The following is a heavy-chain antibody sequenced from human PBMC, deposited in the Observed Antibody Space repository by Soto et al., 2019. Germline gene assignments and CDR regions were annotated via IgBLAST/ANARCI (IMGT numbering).Heavy chain of an antibody. J-gene: IGHJ5*02. V-gene: IGHV3-23*01. D-gene: IGHD3-16*01. Sequence: EVQLLETRGGLVQPGGSLRLSCAASGFTFSSFAMSWVRQAPGKGLEWVSAMSASGGSTYYADSVKGRFTISRDTSKNSLYLRMNSLRADDTAVYYCAKGAHGYVDYNDPWGQGTLVTVSS. CDR1: GFTFSSFA. CDR2: MSASGGST. CDR3: AKGAHGYVDYNDP.